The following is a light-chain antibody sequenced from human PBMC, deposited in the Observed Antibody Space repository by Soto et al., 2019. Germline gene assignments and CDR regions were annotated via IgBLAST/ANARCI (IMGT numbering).Light chain of an antibody. J-gene: IGLJ1*01. CDR3: CSYAGGTLFYF. Sequence: LTQPASVSGSPGQSITISCTGTSSNVGSYNRVSWYQHHPDKAPKLIIYEVDKRPSGISDRFSGSKSGNTASLTISGLQAEDEADYYCCSYAGGTLFYFFGTGTKVTVL. CDR2: EVD. V-gene: IGLV2-23*02. CDR1: SSNVGSYNR.